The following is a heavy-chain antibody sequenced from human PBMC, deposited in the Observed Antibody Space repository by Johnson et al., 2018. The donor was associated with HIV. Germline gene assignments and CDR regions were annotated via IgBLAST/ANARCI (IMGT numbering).Heavy chain of an antibody. CDR3: AKVAIWGTYRYNLGDTYDI. J-gene: IGHJ3*02. Sequence: QVQLVESGGGVVQPGGSLRLSCAASGFTFSSYGMHWVRQAPGKGLEWVAFIRYDGSNKYYADSVKGRFTISRDNSKNTLYLQMNSLRAEDTAVYYCAKVAIWGTYRYNLGDTYDIWGQGTMVTV. CDR2: IRYDGSNK. D-gene: IGHD3-16*02. V-gene: IGHV3-30*02. CDR1: GFTFSSYG.